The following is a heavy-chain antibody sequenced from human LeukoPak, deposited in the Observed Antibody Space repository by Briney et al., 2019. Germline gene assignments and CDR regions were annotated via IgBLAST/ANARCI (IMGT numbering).Heavy chain of an antibody. Sequence: SETLSLTCTVSGGSISSTTYYWGWIRQPPGKGLEWIGSIDYSGSAYYNPSLKSRVTISVDTSKNQFSLKLTSVTAADTAVYYCARHDYYGSLNWFDPWGQGTLITVSS. J-gene: IGHJ5*02. CDR2: IDYSGSA. D-gene: IGHD3-10*01. CDR3: ARHDYYGSLNWFDP. V-gene: IGHV4-39*01. CDR1: GGSISSTTYY.